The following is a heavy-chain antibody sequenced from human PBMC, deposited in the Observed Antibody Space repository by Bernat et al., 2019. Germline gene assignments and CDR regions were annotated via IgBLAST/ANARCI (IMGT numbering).Heavy chain of an antibody. Sequence: QVQLQESGPGLVKPSETLSLTCTVSGGSVSSGSYYWSWIRQPPGKGLEWIGYIYYSGSTNYNPSLKSRVTISVDTSKNQFSLKLSSVTAADTAVYYCARRQWLVQGDGDAFDIWGQGTMVTVSS. D-gene: IGHD6-19*01. V-gene: IGHV4-61*01. CDR1: GGSVSSGSYY. J-gene: IGHJ3*02. CDR2: IYYSGST. CDR3: ARRQWLVQGDGDAFDI.